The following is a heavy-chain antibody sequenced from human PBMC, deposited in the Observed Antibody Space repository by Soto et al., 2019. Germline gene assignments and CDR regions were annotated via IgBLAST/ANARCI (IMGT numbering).Heavy chain of an antibody. V-gene: IGHV3-33*01. CDR3: ARFIAATKSFDY. CDR1: GFTFSSYG. J-gene: IGHJ4*02. D-gene: IGHD6-6*01. CDR2: IWYDGSNK. Sequence: GGSLRLSCAASGFTFSSYGMHWVRQAPGKGLEWVAVIWYDGSNKYYADSVKGRLTISRDNSKNTLYLQMNSLRAEDTAVYYCARFIAATKSFDYWGQGTLVTVSS.